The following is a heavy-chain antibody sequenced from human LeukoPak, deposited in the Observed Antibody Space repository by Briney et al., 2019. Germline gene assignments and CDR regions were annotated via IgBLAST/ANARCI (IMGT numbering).Heavy chain of an antibody. V-gene: IGHV3-48*01. Sequence: GGSLRLSCVASGFSFSTYAMNWVRQAPGKGLEWMTYISSSSSTIYYADSVKGRFTISRDNSRNTLFLQMNSLRVEDTAVYYCATDRATQYFDYWGQGTLVSVPS. J-gene: IGHJ4*02. CDR2: ISSSSSTI. CDR3: ATDRATQYFDY. D-gene: IGHD2-15*01. CDR1: GFSFSTYA.